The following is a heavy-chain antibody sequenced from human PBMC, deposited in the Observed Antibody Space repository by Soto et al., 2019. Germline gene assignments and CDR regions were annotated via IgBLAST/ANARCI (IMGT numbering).Heavy chain of an antibody. CDR3: ARLHYDYVWGSYRYNWFDP. J-gene: IGHJ5*02. V-gene: IGHV4-39*01. D-gene: IGHD3-16*02. CDR1: GGSISSSSYY. CDR2: IYYSGST. Sequence: SETLSLTCTVSGGSISSSSYYWGWIRQPPGKGLEWIGSIYYSGSTYYNPSLKSRVTISVDTSKNQFSLKLSSVTAADTAVYYCARLHYDYVWGSYRYNWFDPWGQGTLVTVSS.